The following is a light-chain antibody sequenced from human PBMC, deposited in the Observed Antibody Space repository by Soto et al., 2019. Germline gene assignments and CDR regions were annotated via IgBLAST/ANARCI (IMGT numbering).Light chain of an antibody. J-gene: IGLJ2*01. V-gene: IGLV1-44*01. Sequence: QYVLTQPPSASGTPGQRVTISCSGSSSNIGSSTVNWYQQLPGTAPKLLIYSNNQRSSGVPDRFSGSKSGTSASLAISGLQSEDEADYYCAAWDDSLNGVEFGGGTKLTVL. CDR2: SNN. CDR1: SSNIGSST. CDR3: AAWDDSLNGVE.